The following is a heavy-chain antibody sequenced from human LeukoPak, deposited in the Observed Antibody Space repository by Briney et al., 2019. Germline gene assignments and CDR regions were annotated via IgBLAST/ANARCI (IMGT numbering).Heavy chain of an antibody. Sequence: GGSLRLSCAAFGFTFSSYAMSWVRQAPGKGLEWVSAISGSGGSTYYADSVKGRFTISRDNSKNSLYLQMNSLRTEDTALYYCAKDLTMITFGGPEFDYWGQGTLVTVSS. CDR3: AKDLTMITFGGPEFDY. J-gene: IGHJ4*02. V-gene: IGHV3-23*01. CDR1: GFTFSSYA. CDR2: ISGSGGST. D-gene: IGHD3-16*01.